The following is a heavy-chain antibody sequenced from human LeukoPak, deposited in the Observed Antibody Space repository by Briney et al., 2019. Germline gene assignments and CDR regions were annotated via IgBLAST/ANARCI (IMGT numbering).Heavy chain of an antibody. CDR1: GGTFSSYA. CDR2: IIPILGIA. D-gene: IGHD1-20*01. CDR3: AVVGITGTTPTASYFDY. J-gene: IGHJ4*02. V-gene: IGHV1-69*04. Sequence: GASVKVSCKASGGTFSSYAISWVRQAPGQGLEWMGRIIPILGIANYAQKFQGRVTITADKSTSTAYMELSSLRSEDTAVYYCAVVGITGTTPTASYFDYWGQGTLVTVSS.